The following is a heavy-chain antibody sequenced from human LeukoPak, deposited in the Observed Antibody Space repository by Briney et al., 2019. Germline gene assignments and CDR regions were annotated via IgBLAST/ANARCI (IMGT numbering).Heavy chain of an antibody. D-gene: IGHD3-9*01. Sequence: PGGSLTLSCAASGFAASGFTFSTFGMHWVRQAPGKGLEWVAFIRYDGSNKYYADSVKGRFTISRDDSKNTLYLQMNSLRAEDTAAYYCAKGYYFDILSGYSSLDSWGQGTLVTVSS. CDR2: IRYDGSNK. V-gene: IGHV3-30*02. CDR3: AKGYYFDILSGYSSLDS. J-gene: IGHJ4*02. CDR1: GFTFSTFG.